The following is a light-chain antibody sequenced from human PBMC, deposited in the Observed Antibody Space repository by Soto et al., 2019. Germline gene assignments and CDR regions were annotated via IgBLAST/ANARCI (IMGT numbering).Light chain of an antibody. V-gene: IGKV3-11*01. CDR1: QSVSIS. J-gene: IGKJ5*01. CDR2: DAS. Sequence: EIVLAQSPATLSLSPGERATLSCGAIQSVSISLAWYQQKPGQAPRLLIYDASNRATGVPARFSGSGSGTDFTLTVSSLEPEDFALYYCQQRSNWPPEITFGQGTRLEI. CDR3: QQRSNWPPEIT.